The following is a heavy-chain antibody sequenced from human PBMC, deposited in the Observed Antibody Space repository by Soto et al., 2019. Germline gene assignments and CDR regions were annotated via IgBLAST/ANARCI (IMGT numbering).Heavy chain of an antibody. CDR1: GYSFTSYW. Sequence: PGESLKISCKGSGYSFTSYWISWVRQMPGKGLEWMGRIDPSDSYTNYSPSFQGHVTISADKSISTAYLQWSSLTASDTAMYYCAREGNLEYSSSSSGYYYYYYGMDVWGQGTTVTVSS. D-gene: IGHD6-6*01. V-gene: IGHV5-10-1*01. J-gene: IGHJ6*02. CDR2: IDPSDSYT. CDR3: AREGNLEYSSSSSGYYYYYYGMDV.